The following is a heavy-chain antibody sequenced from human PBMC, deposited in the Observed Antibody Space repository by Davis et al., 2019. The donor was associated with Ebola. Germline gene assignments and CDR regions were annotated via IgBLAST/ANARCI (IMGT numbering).Heavy chain of an antibody. Sequence: MPSETLSLTCTVSGGSISIYYWSWIRQPPGKGLEWIGYIYYSGSTYYNPSLKSRVTISVDTSKNQFSLKLSSVTAADTAVYYCARVPQGSPDIGDYYYYGMDVWGQGTTVTVSS. V-gene: IGHV4-59*12. CDR2: IYYSGST. CDR3: ARVPQGSPDIGDYYYYGMDV. CDR1: GGSISIYY. J-gene: IGHJ6*02. D-gene: IGHD5-12*01.